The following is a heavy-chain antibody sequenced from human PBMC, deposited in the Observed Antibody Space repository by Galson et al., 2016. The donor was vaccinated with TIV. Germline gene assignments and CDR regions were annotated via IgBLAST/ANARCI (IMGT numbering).Heavy chain of an antibody. CDR1: GYSFTNYW. CDR3: ARRTLAVGTDANGFDP. D-gene: IGHD6-19*01. V-gene: IGHV5-10-1*01. Sequence: QSGAEVKKPGESLRISCQGSGYSFTNYWITWHRQMPGRGLEWMGRISPSDSYTNYSPSFQGRVTISADKSISTAYLQWSSLKASDSAMYYCARRTLAVGTDANGFDPWGQGTLVTVSS. J-gene: IGHJ5*02. CDR2: ISPSDSYT.